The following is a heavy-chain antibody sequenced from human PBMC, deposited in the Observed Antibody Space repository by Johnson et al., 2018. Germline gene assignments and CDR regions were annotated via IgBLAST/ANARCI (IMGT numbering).Heavy chain of an antibody. J-gene: IGHJ5*02. D-gene: IGHD4-17*01. Sequence: VQLVESGGGLVQPGGSLRLSCAASGFTLSSYSMNWVRQAPGKGLEWVSYISSSSSPIYYADSVKGRFTISRDNAKNSLYLHMNSLRAEDTAVYYCARDYGDYNWFDPWGQGTLVTVSS. CDR3: ARDYGDYNWFDP. V-gene: IGHV3-48*01. CDR1: GFTLSSYS. CDR2: ISSSSSPI.